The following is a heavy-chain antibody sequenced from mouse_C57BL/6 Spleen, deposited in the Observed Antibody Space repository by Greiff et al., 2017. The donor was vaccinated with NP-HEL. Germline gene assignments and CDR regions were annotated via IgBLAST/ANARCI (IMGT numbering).Heavy chain of an antibody. CDR1: GYAFTNYL. V-gene: IGHV1-54*01. J-gene: IGHJ4*01. Sequence: QVQLQQSGAELVRPGTSVKVSCKASGYAFTNYLIEWVKQRPGQGLEWIGVINPGSGGTNYNEKFKGKATLTADKSSSTAYMQLSSLTSEDSAVYFCARMGGYAMDDWGQGTSVTVSS. CDR3: ARMGGYAMDD. CDR2: INPGSGGT.